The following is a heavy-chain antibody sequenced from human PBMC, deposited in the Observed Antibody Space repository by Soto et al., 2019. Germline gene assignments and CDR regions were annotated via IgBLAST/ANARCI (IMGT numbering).Heavy chain of an antibody. CDR3: ARANMITFGGVIVIPSHFDY. D-gene: IGHD3-16*02. Sequence: ASVKVSCKASGYTFTGYYMHWVRQAPGQGLEWMGWINPNSGGTNYAQKFQGWVTMTRDTSISTAYMELSRLRSDDTAVYYCARANMITFGGVIVIPSHFDYWGQGTLVTVSS. CDR1: GYTFTGYY. J-gene: IGHJ4*02. V-gene: IGHV1-2*04. CDR2: INPNSGGT.